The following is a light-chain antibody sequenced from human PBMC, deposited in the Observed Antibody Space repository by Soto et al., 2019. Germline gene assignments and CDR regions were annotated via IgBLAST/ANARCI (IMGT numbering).Light chain of an antibody. V-gene: IGKV3-20*01. CDR3: QHYVERSPIT. CDR2: GAS. J-gene: IGKJ5*01. CDR1: QSISSY. Sequence: IVSTHSPGTLSFSPGEIATLSFRASQSISSYLAWYQQKPGQSPRLLIYGASIRATGIPDRFSGSGSGTDFTLTISRLEPEDFALYYCQHYVERSPITFGQGTRLEIK.